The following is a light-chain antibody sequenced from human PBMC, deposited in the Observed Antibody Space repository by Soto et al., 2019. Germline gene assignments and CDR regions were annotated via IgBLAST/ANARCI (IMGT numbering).Light chain of an antibody. CDR1: QSITTW. Sequence: DIQMTQSPSTLSAYVGDSVTITCRASQSITTWLAWYQQRPGKAPKLLIYDVSSLQSGVPSRFSGRAYGKDFNITISSLQPEDFATYHCQQSYSTPINVGKGTRLEIK. J-gene: IGKJ5*01. CDR2: DVS. V-gene: IGKV1-39*01. CDR3: QQSYSTPIN.